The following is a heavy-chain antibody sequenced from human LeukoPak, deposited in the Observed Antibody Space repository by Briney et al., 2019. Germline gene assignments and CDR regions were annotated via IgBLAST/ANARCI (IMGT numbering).Heavy chain of an antibody. Sequence: SVKVSCKASGGTFSSYAISWVRQAPGQGLEWMGGIIPMFGTAKYAQKFQGRVTITADKSTSTAYMELSSLRSEDTAVYYCARGRCSSTSCYSDYWGQGTLVTVSS. CDR1: GGTFSSYA. D-gene: IGHD2-2*01. V-gene: IGHV1-69*06. CDR2: IIPMFGTA. CDR3: ARGRCSSTSCYSDY. J-gene: IGHJ4*02.